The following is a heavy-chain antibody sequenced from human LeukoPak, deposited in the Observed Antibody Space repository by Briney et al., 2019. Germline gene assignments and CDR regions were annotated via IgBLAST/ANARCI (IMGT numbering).Heavy chain of an antibody. CDR1: GFSFSSYA. J-gene: IGHJ4*02. D-gene: IGHD3-10*01. V-gene: IGHV3-23*01. CDR3: PREDSNNYGSGSYYNDDC. Sequence: GGSLRLSCAASGFSFSSYAMSWVRQAPGKGLEWVSAISGSGGSTYYADSVKGRFTISRDNSKNTLYVQMNSLRVEDTAVYYCPREDSNNYGSGSYYNDDCWGQGTLVTVSS. CDR2: ISGSGGST.